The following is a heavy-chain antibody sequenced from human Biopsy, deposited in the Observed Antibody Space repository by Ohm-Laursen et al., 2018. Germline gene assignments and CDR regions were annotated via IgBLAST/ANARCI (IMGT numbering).Heavy chain of an antibody. CDR1: GGTFSNYG. CDR3: ATKLTGYFHH. D-gene: IGHD3-9*01. Sequence: KVSCKAPGGTFSNYGVNWVRQAPGQGLEWLGGNIPILGTGNYAQKFQDRVTVAADTSTSTATMELRSLRSDDTAVYYCATKLTGYFHHWGQGTLVIVSP. CDR2: NIPILGTG. V-gene: IGHV1-69*06. J-gene: IGHJ1*01.